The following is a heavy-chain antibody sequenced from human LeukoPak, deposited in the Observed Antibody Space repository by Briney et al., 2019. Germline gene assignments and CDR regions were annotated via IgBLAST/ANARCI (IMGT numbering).Heavy chain of an antibody. CDR3: ARQFDGSHPNAFDI. Sequence: GGSLRLSCAASGFTFSNHWMHWVRQTPGKGLVWVSRIKGDGSSISHADSVKGRFTISRDNAKNTLDLQMNNLRVEDTAVYYCARQFDGSHPNAFDIWGQGTMVTVSS. D-gene: IGHD1-26*01. V-gene: IGHV3-74*01. CDR2: IKGDGSSI. J-gene: IGHJ3*02. CDR1: GFTFSNHW.